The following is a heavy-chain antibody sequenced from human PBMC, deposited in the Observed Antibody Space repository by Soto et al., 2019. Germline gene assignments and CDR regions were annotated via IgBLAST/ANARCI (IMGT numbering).Heavy chain of an antibody. Sequence: VGSLRLSCAASGLPFNSNGMHWVRQAPGKGLEWVAVIWYDGSKEYYSDSVKGRFTISRDNSKNMLYLQMNSVRVEDTAVYFCARDRSAGNYFYYGMDVWGQGTTVTVSS. CDR1: GLPFNSNG. CDR2: IWYDGSKE. CDR3: ARDRSAGNYFYYGMDV. J-gene: IGHJ6*02. V-gene: IGHV3-33*01. D-gene: IGHD1-1*01.